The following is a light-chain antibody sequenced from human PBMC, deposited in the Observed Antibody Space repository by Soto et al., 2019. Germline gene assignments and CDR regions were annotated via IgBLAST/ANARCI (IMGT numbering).Light chain of an antibody. Sequence: EIVLTQSPATLSLSPGERVTLSCRANQRIGDYLAWYQQRPGQAPRLLIYDGTNRAAGTPARFTGSGSGSDYTLTISSIQPEDFALYYCQQRYVWPISFGQGTRLEIK. J-gene: IGKJ5*01. CDR3: QQRYVWPIS. CDR2: DGT. CDR1: QRIGDY. V-gene: IGKV3-11*01.